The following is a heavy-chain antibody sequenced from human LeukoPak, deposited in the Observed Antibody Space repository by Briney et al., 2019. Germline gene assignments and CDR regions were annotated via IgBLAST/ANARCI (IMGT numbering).Heavy chain of an antibody. V-gene: IGHV4-59*01. CDR3: ARDRRESSKPNDAFDI. Sequence: PSETLSLTCSVSGGFINSYYWSWLRQSPGKGLEWIGYIYYTGATYYNPSLASRVTISIDTSTRQLSLELRSVTAADSAVYFCARDRRESSKPNDAFDIWGQGTMVTVSA. D-gene: IGHD4-11*01. CDR1: GGFINSYY. J-gene: IGHJ3*02. CDR2: IYYTGAT.